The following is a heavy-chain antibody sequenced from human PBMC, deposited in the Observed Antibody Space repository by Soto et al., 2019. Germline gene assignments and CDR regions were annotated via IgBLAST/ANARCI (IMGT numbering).Heavy chain of an antibody. CDR1: GFTFSSYS. CDR2: ISSSSSYI. D-gene: IGHD3-3*01. J-gene: IGHJ4*02. Sequence: GGSLRLSCAASGFTFSSYSMNWVRQAPGKGLEWVSPISSSSSYIYYADSVKGRFTISRDNAKNSLYLQMNSLRAEDTAVYYCAGDYYDFWSGYYKGSNFDYWGQGTLVTVSS. V-gene: IGHV3-21*01. CDR3: AGDYYDFWSGYYKGSNFDY.